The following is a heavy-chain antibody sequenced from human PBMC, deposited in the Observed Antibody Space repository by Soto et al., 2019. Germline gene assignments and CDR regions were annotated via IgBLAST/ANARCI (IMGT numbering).Heavy chain of an antibody. Sequence: QVQLVQSGAEVKKPGSSVKVSCKASGGTFSSYAISWVRQAPGQGLEWMGEIIPIFGTANYAQKFQGRVTSTAGESTSTAYMELSSLGSEDTAVYYCARDRGPSSGYCPDWFDPWGQGTLVTVSS. J-gene: IGHJ5*02. V-gene: IGHV1-69*12. CDR2: IIPIFGTA. CDR1: GGTFSSYA. CDR3: ARDRGPSSGYCPDWFDP. D-gene: IGHD3-22*01.